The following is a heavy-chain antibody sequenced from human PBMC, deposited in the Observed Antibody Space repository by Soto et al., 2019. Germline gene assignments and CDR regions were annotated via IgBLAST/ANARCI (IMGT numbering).Heavy chain of an antibody. CDR3: AKGGAFYVGQFNM. V-gene: IGHV3-23*01. D-gene: IGHD3-16*01. CDR1: GFTFNNYA. Sequence: EVQLLESGGNLVQPGGSLRLSCAASGFTFNNYAMNWVRQAPGKGLEWAAALTGNGGGTYYADSEKGRFTISRDNSKNTLYLKMTSLGVDDSALDFWAKGGAFYVGQFNMWGQGTMVTVSS. J-gene: IGHJ3*02. CDR2: LTGNGGGT.